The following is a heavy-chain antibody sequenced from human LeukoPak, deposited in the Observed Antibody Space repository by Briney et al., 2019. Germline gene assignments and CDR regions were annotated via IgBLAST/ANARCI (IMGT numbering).Heavy chain of an antibody. V-gene: IGHV1-8*01. Sequence: ASVKVSCKASGYTFTSYDINWVRQATGQGLEWMGWMNPNSGNTGYAQKFQGRVAMTRNTSISTAYMELSSLRSEDTAVYYCARGLQAAAGTIDYWGQGTLVTVSS. CDR1: GYTFTSYD. CDR3: ARGLQAAAGTIDY. CDR2: MNPNSGNT. J-gene: IGHJ4*02. D-gene: IGHD6-13*01.